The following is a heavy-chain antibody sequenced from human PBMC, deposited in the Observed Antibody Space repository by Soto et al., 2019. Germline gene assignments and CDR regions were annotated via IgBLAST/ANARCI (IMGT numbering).Heavy chain of an antibody. J-gene: IGHJ4*02. Sequence: PGGSLRLSCAASGFTFSSYSMNWVRQAPGKGLEWVSYISSSSSTIYYADSVKGRFTISRDNAKNSLYLQMNSLRAEDTAVYYCARDPFSRASTYYYGSGSYSNFDYWGQGTLVTVSS. CDR2: ISSSSSTI. CDR1: GFTFSSYS. CDR3: ARDPFSRASTYYYGSGSYSNFDY. D-gene: IGHD3-10*01. V-gene: IGHV3-48*01.